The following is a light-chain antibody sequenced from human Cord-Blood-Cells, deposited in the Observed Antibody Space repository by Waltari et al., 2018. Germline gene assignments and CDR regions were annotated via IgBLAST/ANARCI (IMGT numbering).Light chain of an antibody. Sequence: QSALTQPASVSGSPGQSITISCTGTSRDVGGYNYVSWYQQHPGKAPNLMMYDVSNGLSGVSNRYSGSKSGNTASLTISGLQAEDEADYYCSSYTSSSTGVFGGGTKLTVL. V-gene: IGLV2-14*01. CDR1: SRDVGGYNY. J-gene: IGLJ3*02. CDR2: DVS. CDR3: SSYTSSSTGV.